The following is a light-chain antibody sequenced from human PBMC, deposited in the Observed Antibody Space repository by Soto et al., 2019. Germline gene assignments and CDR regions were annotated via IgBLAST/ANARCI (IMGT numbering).Light chain of an antibody. V-gene: IGKV3-11*01. CDR3: QQRSNWPRT. CDR2: DAS. J-gene: IGKJ1*01. CDR1: QSVSSY. Sequence: EIVLTQSPGTLSLSPGERATLSSRASQSVSSYLAWYQQNPGQAPRLLIYDASNRATGIPARFSGSGSGTDFTLTISSLEPEDFAVYYCQQRSNWPRTFGQGTKVDIK.